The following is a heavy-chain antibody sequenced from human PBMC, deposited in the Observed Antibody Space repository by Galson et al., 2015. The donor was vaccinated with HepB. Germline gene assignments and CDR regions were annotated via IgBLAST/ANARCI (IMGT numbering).Heavy chain of an antibody. V-gene: IGHV5-51*03. CDR1: GYSFATYW. CDR3: VRVGPSPGGRGRPPTSLFGRYSAYDFPQGHFDY. D-gene: IGHD5-12*01. J-gene: IGHJ4*02. CDR2: IYPGDSDT. Sequence: QSGAEVKKPGESLRISCKGSGYSFATYWIGWVRQMPGKGLEWMGIIYPGDSDTRYSPSFQGQVTVSADKSISTAYLQWDSLKASDTAMYYCVRVGPSPGGRGRPPTSLFGRYSAYDFPQGHFDYWGQGGLVTVSS.